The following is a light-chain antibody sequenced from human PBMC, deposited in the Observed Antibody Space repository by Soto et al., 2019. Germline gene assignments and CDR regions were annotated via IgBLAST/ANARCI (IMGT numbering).Light chain of an antibody. V-gene: IGLV2-14*03. CDR1: SSDIGAYDY. Sequence: QSALTQPASVSGSPGQSITISCTGTSSDIGAYDYVSWYQQHPGGVPKLLIFDVSSRPSGVSSRFSGSKSGNTASLTTSGLQADDESDYYCSSYADSSARDYVFGGGTKLTVL. J-gene: IGLJ1*01. CDR2: DVS. CDR3: SSYADSSARDYV.